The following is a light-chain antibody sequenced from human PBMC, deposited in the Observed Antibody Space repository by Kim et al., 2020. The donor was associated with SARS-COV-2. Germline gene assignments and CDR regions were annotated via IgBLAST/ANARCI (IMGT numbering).Light chain of an antibody. CDR1: SSDVGGYNY. V-gene: IGLV2-11*01. CDR2: DVS. Sequence: QSVLTQPRSVSGSPGHSVTISCTGTSSDVGGYNYVSWYQQHPGKAPKLMIYDVSKWPSGVPDRFSGSKSGNTASLTISGLQAEDEADYYCCSYAGSYTWVFGGGTQLTVL. J-gene: IGLJ3*02. CDR3: CSYAGSYTWV.